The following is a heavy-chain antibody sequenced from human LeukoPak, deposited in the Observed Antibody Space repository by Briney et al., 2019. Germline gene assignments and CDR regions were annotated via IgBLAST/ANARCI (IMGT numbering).Heavy chain of an antibody. CDR2: INAGNGNT. V-gene: IGHV1-3*01. J-gene: IGHJ4*02. CDR3: ARVTDYDLYYFDY. D-gene: IGHD4-17*01. Sequence: WASVKVSCKASGYTFTSYAMHWVRQAPGQRLEWMGWINAGNGNTKYSQKFQGRVTITRDTSASTAYMELSSLRSEDTAVYYCARVTDYDLYYFDYWGQGTLVTVSS. CDR1: GYTFTSYA.